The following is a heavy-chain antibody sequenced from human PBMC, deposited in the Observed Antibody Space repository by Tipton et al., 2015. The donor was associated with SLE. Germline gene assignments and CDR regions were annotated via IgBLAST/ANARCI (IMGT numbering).Heavy chain of an antibody. Sequence: SLRLSCVGSGFTFSKYAMSWVRQAPGKGLEWVSGFVINGGGTTYYTDSVKGRFTISRDDAKNTLYLQMNSLTVADTAVYYCAKDYAAYVGNPFAYSGERSLVIVSS. D-gene: IGHD3-10*02. J-gene: IGHJ4*02. CDR2: FVINGGGTT. CDR3: AKDYAAYVGNPFAY. V-gene: IGHV3-23*01. CDR1: GFTFSKYA.